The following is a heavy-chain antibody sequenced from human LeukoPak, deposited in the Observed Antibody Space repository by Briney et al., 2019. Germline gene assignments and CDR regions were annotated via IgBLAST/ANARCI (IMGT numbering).Heavy chain of an antibody. CDR3: ARVGGGAFGI. CDR1: GDSMSNYY. D-gene: IGHD1-26*01. J-gene: IGHJ3*02. CDR2: IYSSGST. V-gene: IGHV4-4*07. Sequence: SETLSLTCTVSGDSMSNYYWIWIRQPAGKGLEWIGRIYSSGSTNYNPSLNSRVTMSVDTSKNQSSLKPSSVTAADTAVYYCARVGGGAFGIWGQGTMVTVSS.